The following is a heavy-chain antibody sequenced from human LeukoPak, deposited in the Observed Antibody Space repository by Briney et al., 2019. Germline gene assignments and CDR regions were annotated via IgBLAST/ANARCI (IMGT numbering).Heavy chain of an antibody. V-gene: IGHV1-18*01. CDR1: GYTFTTYG. J-gene: IGHJ4*02. Sequence: GASVKVSCKASGYTFTTYGLSWVRRAPGQGLEWMGWISAYNGNTNYAQRLQGRVTMTTDTSTSTAYMELRSLRSDDTAVYYCARLSSWYYPRPPHNLDYWGQGTLVTVSS. CDR3: ARLSSWYYPRPPHNLDY. CDR2: ISAYNGNT. D-gene: IGHD6-13*01.